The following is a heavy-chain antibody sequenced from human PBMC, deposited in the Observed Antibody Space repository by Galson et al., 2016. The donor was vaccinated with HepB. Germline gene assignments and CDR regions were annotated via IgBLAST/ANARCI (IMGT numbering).Heavy chain of an antibody. CDR2: IYQTGTA. CDR1: GDSISNNYW. D-gene: IGHD1/OR15-1a*01. J-gene: IGHJ4*02. Sequence: SETLSLTCAVSGDSISNNYWWSWVRQSPGKGLEWLGEIYQTGTANYNPSFTSRATISVDTSKNQISLRLASVTAADTAMYYCARGTLGTTATMALDYWGQGTLVTVSS. CDR3: ARGTLGTTATMALDY. V-gene: IGHV4-4*02.